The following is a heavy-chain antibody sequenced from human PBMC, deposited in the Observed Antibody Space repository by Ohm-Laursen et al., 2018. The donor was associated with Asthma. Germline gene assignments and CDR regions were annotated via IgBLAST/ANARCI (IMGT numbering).Heavy chain of an antibody. J-gene: IGHJ4*02. CDR1: GFTLRSYW. CDR2: INRDGSST. CDR3: ARDVNSYFDY. V-gene: IGHV3-74*01. Sequence: SLRLSCAASGFTLRSYWMHWVRQAPGKGLVWVSRINRDGSSTTYADPVKGRFTISRDNAKNTLYLQMSSLRAEDTAVYYCARDVNSYFDYWGQGSLVTVSS.